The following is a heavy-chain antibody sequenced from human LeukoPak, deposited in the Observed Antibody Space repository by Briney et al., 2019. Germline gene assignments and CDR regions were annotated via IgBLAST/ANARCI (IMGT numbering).Heavy chain of an antibody. CDR2: IYTSGST. V-gene: IGHV4-4*09. CDR3: ARHVNRHWGDVFDI. D-gene: IGHD7-27*01. Sequence: PSETLSLTCTVSGGSISSYYWSWIRQPPGKGLEWIGYIYTSGSTNYNPSLKSRVTISVDTSKNQFSLKLSSVTAADTAVYYCARHVNRHWGDVFDIWGQGTMVTVSS. J-gene: IGHJ3*02. CDR1: GGSISSYY.